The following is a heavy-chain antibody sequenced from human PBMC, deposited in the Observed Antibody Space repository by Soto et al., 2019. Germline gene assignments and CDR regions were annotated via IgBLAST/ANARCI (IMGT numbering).Heavy chain of an antibody. CDR3: ARDPEKYSGSDLGIDY. V-gene: IGHV3-48*03. D-gene: IGHD5-12*01. CDR2: ISSSGKTI. Sequence: PGGSLRLSCGASGFTFTNYEMNWVRQAPGKGLEWISYISSSGKTISYADSVKGRFTISRDNAKTSLYLQMNTLRAEDTAVYYCARDPEKYSGSDLGIDYWSQGT. J-gene: IGHJ4*02. CDR1: GFTFTNYE.